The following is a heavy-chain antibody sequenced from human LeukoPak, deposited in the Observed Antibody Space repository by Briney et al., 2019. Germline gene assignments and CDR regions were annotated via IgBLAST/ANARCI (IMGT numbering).Heavy chain of an antibody. J-gene: IGHJ4*02. D-gene: IGHD3-10*01. CDR3: ARDYYGSGSLDY. V-gene: IGHV3-23*01. CDR1: GFTFSNYA. CDR2: IIGSGGST. Sequence: GGSLRLSCEASGFTFSNYAMTWVRQTPGKGLEWVSSIIGSGGSTYYADSVKGRFTISRDNAKNSLYLQMNSLRAEDTAVYYCARDYYGSGSLDYWGQGTLVTVSS.